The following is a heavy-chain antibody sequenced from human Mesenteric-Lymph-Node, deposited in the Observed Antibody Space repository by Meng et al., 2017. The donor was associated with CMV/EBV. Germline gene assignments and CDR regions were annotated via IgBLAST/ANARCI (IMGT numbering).Heavy chain of an antibody. CDR3: ARGSSYDILTGYFDY. CDR1: GGSFSGYY. Sequence: VQSRTLGAVPLNPSGSLSVTSAVYGGSFSGYYWNWIRQSPEKGLEWIGEINHSGSTTYNPSFTSRIIISVDTSTNQISLNMSSVTAADTAVYYCARGSSYDILTGYFDYWGQGALVTVSS. D-gene: IGHD3-9*01. J-gene: IGHJ4*02. CDR2: INHSGST. V-gene: IGHV4-34*01.